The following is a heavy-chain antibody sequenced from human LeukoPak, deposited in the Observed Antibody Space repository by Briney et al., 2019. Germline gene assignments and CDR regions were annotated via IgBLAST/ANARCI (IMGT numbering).Heavy chain of an antibody. CDR3: ARVSGGYSYGPMIFDY. CDR1: GGSFSGYY. Sequence: SETLSLTCAVYGGSFSGYYWSWIRQPPGKGLEWIGEINHSGSTNYNPSLKSRVTISVDTSKNQFSLKLSSVTAADTAVYYCARVSGGYSYGPMIFDYWGRGTLVTVSS. CDR2: INHSGST. J-gene: IGHJ4*02. V-gene: IGHV4-34*01. D-gene: IGHD5-18*01.